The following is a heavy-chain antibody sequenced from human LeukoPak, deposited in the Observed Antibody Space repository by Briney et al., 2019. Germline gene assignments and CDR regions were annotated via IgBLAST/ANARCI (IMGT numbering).Heavy chain of an antibody. J-gene: IGHJ4*02. Sequence: SETLSLTCTDSGGSISSSSYYWGWIRQPPGKGLEWIGSIYHSGSTYYNPSLKSRVTISVDTSKNQFSLKLSSVTAADTAVYYCARGASKGKYYDFWSGYYGPHFDYWGQGTLVTVSS. V-gene: IGHV4-39*01. CDR1: GGSISSSSYY. CDR2: IYHSGST. CDR3: ARGASKGKYYDFWSGYYGPHFDY. D-gene: IGHD3-3*01.